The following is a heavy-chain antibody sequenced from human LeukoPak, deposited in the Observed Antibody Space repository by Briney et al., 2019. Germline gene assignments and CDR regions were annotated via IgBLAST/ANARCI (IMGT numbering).Heavy chain of an antibody. CDR2: IIPILGIA. D-gene: IGHD4-17*01. CDR3: ATTVTTGFDY. V-gene: IGHV1-69*04. Sequence: SVKVSCKASGGTFSSYAISWVRQAPGQGLEWMGRIIPILGIANYAQKFQGRVTMTEDTSTDTAYMELSSLRSEDTAVYYCATTVTTGFDYWGQGTLVTVSS. J-gene: IGHJ4*02. CDR1: GGTFSSYA.